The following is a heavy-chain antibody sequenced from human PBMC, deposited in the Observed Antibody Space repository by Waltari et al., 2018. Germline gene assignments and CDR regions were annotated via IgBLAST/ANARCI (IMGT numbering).Heavy chain of an antibody. CDR1: GGSISSYY. D-gene: IGHD6-6*01. Sequence: QVQLQESGPGLVKPSATLSLTCTVSGGSISSYYWSWIRQPPGKGLEWIGYIYYSGSTNYNPSLKSRVTISVDTSKNQFSLKLSSVTAADTAVYYCARHGPRFSSSFMDVWGKGTTVTISS. J-gene: IGHJ6*03. CDR2: IYYSGST. CDR3: ARHGPRFSSSFMDV. V-gene: IGHV4-59*08.